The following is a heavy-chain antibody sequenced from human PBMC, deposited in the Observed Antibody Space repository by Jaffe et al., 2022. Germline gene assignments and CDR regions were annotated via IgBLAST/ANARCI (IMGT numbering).Heavy chain of an antibody. CDR3: ASNSLVPLLWFGELLYPRTNDAFDI. V-gene: IGHV1-2*02. D-gene: IGHD3-10*01. J-gene: IGHJ3*02. CDR2: INPNSGGT. CDR1: GYTFTGYY. Sequence: QVQLVQSGAEVKKPGASVKVSCKASGYTFTGYYMHWVRQAPGQGLEWMGWINPNSGGTNYAQKFQGRVTMTRDTSISTAYMELSRLRSDDTAVYYCASNSLVPLLWFGELLYPRTNDAFDIWGQGTMVTVSS.